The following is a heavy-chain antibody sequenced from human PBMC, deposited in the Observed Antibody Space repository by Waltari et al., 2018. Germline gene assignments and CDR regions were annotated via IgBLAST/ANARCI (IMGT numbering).Heavy chain of an antibody. CDR2: INHSGSG. CDR3: AGGGKAWRGNAPFDY. CDR1: GGSFSGYY. D-gene: IGHD1-1*01. Sequence: QVQLQQWGAGLLKPSETLSLTCAVYGGSFSGYYWSWIRQPPGKGLEWIGEINHSGSGNYQPTVMSRGNISVDTSKNEFSRRLSCVTAADMAGYYCAGGGKAWRGNAPFDYRGQGTLVTVSS. V-gene: IGHV4-34*01. J-gene: IGHJ4*02.